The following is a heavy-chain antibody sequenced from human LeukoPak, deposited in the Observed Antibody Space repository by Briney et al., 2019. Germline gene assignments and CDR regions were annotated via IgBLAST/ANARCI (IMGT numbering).Heavy chain of an antibody. Sequence: PSETLSLTCTASGGSITTGSYCWGWIRQPPGKGLEWIGSIYYSGSTYYNPSLKSRVTISVDTSKNQFSLKLSSVTAADTAVYYCARRPSGYFDWLPFDYWGQGTLVTVSS. J-gene: IGHJ4*02. CDR2: IYYSGST. CDR3: ARRPSGYFDWLPFDY. V-gene: IGHV4-39*01. D-gene: IGHD3-9*01. CDR1: GGSITTGSYC.